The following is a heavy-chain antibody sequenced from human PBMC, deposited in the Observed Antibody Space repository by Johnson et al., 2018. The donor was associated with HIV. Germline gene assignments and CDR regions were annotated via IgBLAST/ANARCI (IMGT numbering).Heavy chain of an antibody. CDR2: ISYDGSNK. V-gene: IGHV3-30*04. Sequence: QMQLVESGGGVVQPGRSLRLSCAASGFTFSSYAMHWVRQAPGKGLEWVAVISYDGSNKYYADSVKGRFTISRDNSKNTLYLQMNSLRAEDTAVYYCARAGSSSSGAFDIWGQGTMVTVSS. J-gene: IGHJ3*02. D-gene: IGHD6-6*01. CDR1: GFTFSSYA. CDR3: ARAGSSSSGAFDI.